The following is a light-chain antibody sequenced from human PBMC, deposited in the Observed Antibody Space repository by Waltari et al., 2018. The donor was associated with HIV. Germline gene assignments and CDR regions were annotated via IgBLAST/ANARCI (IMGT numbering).Light chain of an antibody. CDR2: DAS. CDR3: KQYNNWPPGYT. Sequence: EIVMTQSPATLFMSPGERATFFCRASQSVSSNLAWYQQKFGQAPRLLIYDASTRATGIPARFSGSGSGTGFTLTISSLQSEDFAVYYCKQYNNWPPGYTFGQGTKLEIK. CDR1: QSVSSN. J-gene: IGKJ2*01. V-gene: IGKV3-15*01.